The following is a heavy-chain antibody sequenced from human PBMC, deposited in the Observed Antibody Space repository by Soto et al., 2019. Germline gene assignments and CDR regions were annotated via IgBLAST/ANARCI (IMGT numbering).Heavy chain of an antibody. CDR1: GDTFNIYA. CDR2: IIPVFGTP. V-gene: IGHV1-69*01. J-gene: IGHJ4*02. D-gene: IGHD3-3*01. Sequence: QVQLEQSGAEVKKPGSSVKVPCKTSGDTFNIYAISWVRQAPGQGLEWMGGIIPVFGTPSYAQKFRDRVTITADESTSTANMELRSLTSEDTAVYYCARGPYYDFWKGFAHFDYWGQETLVTVSS. CDR3: ARGPYYDFWKGFAHFDY.